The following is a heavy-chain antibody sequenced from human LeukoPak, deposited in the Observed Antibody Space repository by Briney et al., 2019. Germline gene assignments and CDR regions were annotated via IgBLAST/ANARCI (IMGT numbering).Heavy chain of an antibody. D-gene: IGHD4-17*01. V-gene: IGHV3-74*01. CDR2: ITGDGSST. J-gene: IGHJ2*01. CDR3: ARDTGWYFDL. CDR1: GFTFSGYW. Sequence: AGGSLRLSCAAAGFTFSGYWMHWVRQVPGKGLVWVSRITGDGSSTTYADSVKGRFTISRDNAKNTVFLQMISLRAEDTAVYYCARDTGWYFDLWGRGTLVTVS.